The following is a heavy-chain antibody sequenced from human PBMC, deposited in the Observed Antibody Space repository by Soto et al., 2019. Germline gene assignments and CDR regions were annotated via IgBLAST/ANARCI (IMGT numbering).Heavy chain of an antibody. CDR3: ARVHKNWFDS. CDR1: GYNFTAFW. CDR2: IDPSDSYT. V-gene: IGHV5-10-1*01. Sequence: GESLKISCKASGYNFTAFWIHCVRQMPGKGLEWLGKIDPSDSYTNYSPSFEGHVTISTDNSITTAYLQWSSLRASDTALYFCARVHKNWFDSWAQGTTVTVSS. J-gene: IGHJ5*01.